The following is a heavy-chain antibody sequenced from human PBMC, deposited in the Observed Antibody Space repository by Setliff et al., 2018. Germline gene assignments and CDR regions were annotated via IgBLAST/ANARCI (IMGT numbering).Heavy chain of an antibody. CDR2: TKNKANAGYM. V-gene: IGHV3-72*01. CDR3: VRAVVIRGSKPLDS. D-gene: IGHD3-10*01. J-gene: IGHJ4*02. CDR1: GFSISDHY. Sequence: PGGSLRLSCAASGFSISDHYMDWVRQAPGKGLEWVGRTKNKANAGYMEYAASVKDRFIISGDDSKNSLYLQMYSLKSDDTAVYYCVRAVVIRGSKPLDSWGQGTLVTVSS.